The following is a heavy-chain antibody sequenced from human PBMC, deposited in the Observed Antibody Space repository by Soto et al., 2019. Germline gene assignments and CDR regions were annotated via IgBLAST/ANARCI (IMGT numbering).Heavy chain of an antibody. CDR3: AKVKSFGFCDGPNCPIYREGYYVDS. D-gene: IGHD2-2*03. J-gene: IGHJ4*02. CDR1: GFTFSRHA. CDR2: ISDDGSYK. Sequence: QVQLVESGGGVVQPGRSLTLSCTGSGFTFSRHALHWVRHAPGKGLEWVAVISDDGSYKYYSDSIKGRFTISRDNSKNALYLQMSRLRVEDTAVYFCAKVKSFGFCDGPNCPIYREGYYVDSWGQGTLVTVSS. V-gene: IGHV3-30*18.